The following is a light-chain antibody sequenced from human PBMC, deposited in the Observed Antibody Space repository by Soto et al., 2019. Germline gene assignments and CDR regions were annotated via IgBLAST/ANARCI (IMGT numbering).Light chain of an antibody. CDR1: SSDVGSYNL. CDR3: CSYATTDTYV. V-gene: IGLV2-23*01. CDR2: EGT. J-gene: IGLJ1*01. Sequence: QSALTQPASVSGSPGQSITISCTGTSSDVGSYNLVSWYQQHPGKAPKLMIYEGTERPSGVSNRFSASKSGNTASLTISGLQAEDEADYFCCSYATTDTYVFGTGTKLTVL.